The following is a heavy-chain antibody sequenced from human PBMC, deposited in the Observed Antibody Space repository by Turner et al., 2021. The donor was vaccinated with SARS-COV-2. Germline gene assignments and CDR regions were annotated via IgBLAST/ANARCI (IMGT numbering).Heavy chain of an antibody. CDR2: MNPDSGNT. D-gene: IGHD2-2*01. J-gene: IGHJ2*01. Sequence: QVQLVQSGAEVKKPGASVKVSCKASGYTFTSYDINWVRQATGQGLEWMGWMNPDSGNTAYAQKFQGRVTMTRNTSISTAYMELSSLRSEDTAVYYCARGGYCSSTSCSPYWYFDLWGRGTLVTVSS. V-gene: IGHV1-8*02. CDR1: GYTFTSYD. CDR3: ARGGYCSSTSCSPYWYFDL.